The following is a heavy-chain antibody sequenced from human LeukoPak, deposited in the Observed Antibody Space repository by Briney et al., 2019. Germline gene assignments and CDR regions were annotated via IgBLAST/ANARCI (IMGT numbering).Heavy chain of an antibody. CDR1: SVIIHTFA. D-gene: IGHD1-26*01. CDR2: NGGGGNE. J-gene: IGHJ4*02. V-gene: IGHV3-23*01. Sequence: GGPLRLSCAACSVIIHTFADNWVRQAPGKGLEWVSGNGGGGNEYHADSVEGRFYISGDGSQNLVHLQMNTQTLEDTAVYYCARAQGALDYWGQGTLVTVSS. CDR3: ARAQGALDY.